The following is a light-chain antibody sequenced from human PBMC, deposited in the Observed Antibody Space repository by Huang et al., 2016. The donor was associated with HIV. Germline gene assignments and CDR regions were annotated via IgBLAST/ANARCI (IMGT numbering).Light chain of an antibody. CDR1: QSVSNY. CDR3: QQSFSIVYT. CDR2: ATS. V-gene: IGKV1-39*01. J-gene: IGKJ2*01. Sequence: DIQMTQSPSSLSASVGDRVTITCRASQSVSNYLNWYQQKPGTAPKLLIYATSSLQSGVPSRCSGSGSGTDFTLTISSLQPEDFATYYCQQSFSIVYTFGQGTKLEIK.